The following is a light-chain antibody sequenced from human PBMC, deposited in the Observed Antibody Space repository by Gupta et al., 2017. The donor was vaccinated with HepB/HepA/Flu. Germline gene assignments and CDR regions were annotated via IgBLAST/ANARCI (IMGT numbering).Light chain of an antibody. J-gene: IGLJ2*01. Sequence: SYELTQPLSVSVALGQTVRITYGGSNIGSKSVHWYQDNPDPAPLLFIYGNNNRAAAIPDRFSASTSGITATLTINRAQAGDEDYYYCQVCCSNTVVFGGGTKVTVL. CDR3: QVCCSNTVV. V-gene: IGLV3-9*01. CDR2: GNN. CDR1: NIGSKS.